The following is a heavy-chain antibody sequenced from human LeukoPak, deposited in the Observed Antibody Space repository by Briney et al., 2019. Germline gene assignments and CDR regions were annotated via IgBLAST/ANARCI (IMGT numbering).Heavy chain of an antibody. Sequence: SETLSLTCTVSGGSISRSRYYWGWVRQPPGKGLEWIGSINYSGSTDHNPSLKSRVTISVDTSKNQFSLKLGSVTAADTAVYYCARPYSSSWYEPFDYWGQGTLVTVSS. D-gene: IGHD6-13*01. CDR2: INYSGST. CDR3: ARPYSSSWYEPFDY. V-gene: IGHV4-39*01. CDR1: GGSISRSRYY. J-gene: IGHJ4*02.